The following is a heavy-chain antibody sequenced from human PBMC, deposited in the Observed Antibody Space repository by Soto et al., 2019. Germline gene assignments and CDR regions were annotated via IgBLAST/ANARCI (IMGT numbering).Heavy chain of an antibody. J-gene: IGHJ5*02. V-gene: IGHV1-69*13. D-gene: IGHD2-2*01. CDR3: ARDPRGCQGGTSCYFRPHNWFDP. Sequence: ASVKVSCKASGGTFSSYAISWVRQAPGQGLEWMGGIIPIFGTANYAQKFQGRVTITADESTSTAYMELSSLRSEDTAVYYCARDPRGCQGGTSCYFRPHNWFDPWGQGTLVTVSS. CDR2: IIPIFGTA. CDR1: GGTFSSYA.